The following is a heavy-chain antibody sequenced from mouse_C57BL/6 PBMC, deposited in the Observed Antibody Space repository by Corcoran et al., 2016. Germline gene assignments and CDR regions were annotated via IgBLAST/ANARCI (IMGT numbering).Heavy chain of an antibody. Sequence: QIQLVQSGPELKKPGETVKISCKASGYTFTTYGMSWVKQAPGKGLKWMGWINTYSGVPTYADDFKGRFAFSLETSASTAYLQINNLKNEDTATYFCAELGRRGRWFAYWGQGTLVTVSA. D-gene: IGHD4-1*01. CDR2: INTYSGVP. J-gene: IGHJ3*01. V-gene: IGHV9-3*01. CDR3: AELGRRGRWFAY. CDR1: GYTFTTYG.